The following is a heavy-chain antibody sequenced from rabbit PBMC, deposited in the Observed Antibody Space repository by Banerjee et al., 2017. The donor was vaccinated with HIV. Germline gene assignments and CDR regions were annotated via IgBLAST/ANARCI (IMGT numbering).Heavy chain of an antibody. CDR2: TYTGSGST. V-gene: IGHV1S45*01. J-gene: IGHJ2*01. Sequence: QEQLEESGGGLVQPEGSLTLTCTASGFSFSSSYCMCWVRQAPGKGLEWIACTYTGSGSTDYASWVNGRFTISSDNAQNTVDLQMNSLTAADTATYFCARDLGVGSSYYRDALDPWGQGTLVTVS. CDR3: ARDLGVGSSYYRDALDP. CDR1: GFSFSSSYC. D-gene: IGHD8-1*01.